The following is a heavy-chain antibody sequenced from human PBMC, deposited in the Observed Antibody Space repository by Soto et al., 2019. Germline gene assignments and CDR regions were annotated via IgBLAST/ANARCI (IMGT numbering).Heavy chain of an antibody. CDR1: GYTFTSYG. CDR3: ASRYGGNSRLNYYYYGMDV. Sequence: XSVKVSCKASGYTFTSYGISWVRQAPGQGLEWMGWISAYNGNTNYAQKLQGRVTMTTDTSTSTAYMELRSLRSDDTAVYYCASRYGGNSRLNYYYYGMDVWGQGTTVTVSS. D-gene: IGHD4-17*01. V-gene: IGHV1-18*04. J-gene: IGHJ6*02. CDR2: ISAYNGNT.